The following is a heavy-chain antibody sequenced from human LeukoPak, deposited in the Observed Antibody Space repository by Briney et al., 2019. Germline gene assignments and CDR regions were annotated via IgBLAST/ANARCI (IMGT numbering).Heavy chain of an antibody. D-gene: IGHD2-2*02. J-gene: IGHJ6*02. Sequence: PGGSLRLSCAASGFTFSSYWMHWVRQAPGKGLVWVSRINSDGSSTSYADSVKGRLTISRDNAKNTLYLQMNSLRAEDTAVYYCARYCSSTSCYTGPYYYYGMDVWGQGTTVTVSS. CDR3: ARYCSSTSCYTGPYYYYGMDV. V-gene: IGHV3-74*01. CDR1: GFTFSSYW. CDR2: INSDGSST.